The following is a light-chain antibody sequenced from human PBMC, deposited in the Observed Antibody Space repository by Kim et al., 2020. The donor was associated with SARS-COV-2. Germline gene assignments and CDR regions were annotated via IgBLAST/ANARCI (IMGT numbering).Light chain of an antibody. CDR2: GAS. J-gene: IGKJ1*01. V-gene: IGKV3-15*01. CDR1: QSVSSN. CDR3: QQYNNWHPWT. Sequence: EIVMTQSPATLSVSPGERATLSCRASQSVSSNVAWYQQKPGQAPRLLIYGASTRATGIPARFSGSGSGTEFTLTISSLQSEDFAVYYCQQYNNWHPWTFGQGTKVDIK.